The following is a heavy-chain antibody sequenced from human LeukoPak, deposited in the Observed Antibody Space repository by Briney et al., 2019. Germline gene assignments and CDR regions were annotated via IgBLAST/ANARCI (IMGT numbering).Heavy chain of an antibody. CDR1: GGSISSSSYY. CDR2: IYYSGST. V-gene: IGHV4-39*07. D-gene: IGHD3-16*01. Sequence: SETLSLTCTVSGGSISSSSYYWGWIRQPPGKGLEWIGSIYYSGSTYYNPSLKSRVTISVDKSKNQFSLKLSSVTAADTAVYYCARVWGLTRGYYFDYWGQGTLVTVSS. J-gene: IGHJ4*02. CDR3: ARVWGLTRGYYFDY.